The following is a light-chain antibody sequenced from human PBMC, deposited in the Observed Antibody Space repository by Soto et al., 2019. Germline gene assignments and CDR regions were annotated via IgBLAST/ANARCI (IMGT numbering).Light chain of an antibody. CDR3: QQYGSSPPTT. J-gene: IGKJ1*01. V-gene: IGKV3-20*01. Sequence: IVLTQSPGTLSLSPGERATLSCRASQSVSSSYLAWYQKKPGQAPRLLIYGASSRATGIPDRFSGSGSGTDLTLTISRLEPEDFAVYYCQQYGSSPPTTFGQGTKVDIK. CDR1: QSVSSSY. CDR2: GAS.